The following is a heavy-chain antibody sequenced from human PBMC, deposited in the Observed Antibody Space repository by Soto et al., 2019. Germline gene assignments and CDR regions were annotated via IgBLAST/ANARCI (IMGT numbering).Heavy chain of an antibody. V-gene: IGHV4-34*01. J-gene: IGHJ5*02. Sequence: ETLSLTCAVYGGSFSGYYWSWIRQPPGKGLEWIGEINHSGSTNYNPSLKSRVTISVDTSKNQFSLKLSSVTAADTAVYYCAREPRPARGGFDPWGQGTLVTVSS. CDR2: INHSGST. CDR3: AREPRPARGGFDP. CDR1: GGSFSGYY. D-gene: IGHD5-12*01.